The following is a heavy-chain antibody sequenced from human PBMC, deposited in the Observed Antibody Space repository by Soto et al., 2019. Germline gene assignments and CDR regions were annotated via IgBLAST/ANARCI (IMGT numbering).Heavy chain of an antibody. D-gene: IGHD3-22*01. Sequence: ASVKVSSKGFGYTFRSYGFAWVRHAPGKGPEWMGWVSAYNGETNCAQKFQGRVTMATDTSTTTAYMELRSLRSDDTAVYYCAREGRYNIDSSGFTLDFDGMDVWGQGTTVTVSS. CDR3: AREGRYNIDSSGFTLDFDGMDV. V-gene: IGHV1-18*01. J-gene: IGHJ6*02. CDR2: VSAYNGET. CDR1: GYTFRSYG.